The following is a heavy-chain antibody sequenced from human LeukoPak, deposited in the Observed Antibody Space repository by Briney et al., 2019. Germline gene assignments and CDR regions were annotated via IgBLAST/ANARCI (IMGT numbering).Heavy chain of an antibody. CDR2: IYHSGST. J-gene: IGHJ5*02. CDR1: GYSISSGHY. CDR3: ARDRGYDFWSGYYNWFDP. D-gene: IGHD3-3*01. V-gene: IGHV4-38-2*02. Sequence: SETLSLTCTVSGYSISSGHYWGWIRQPPGKGLEWIGSIYHSGSTYYNPSLKSRVTISVDTSKNQFSLKLSSVTAADTAVYYCARDRGYDFWSGYYNWFDPWGQGTLVTVSS.